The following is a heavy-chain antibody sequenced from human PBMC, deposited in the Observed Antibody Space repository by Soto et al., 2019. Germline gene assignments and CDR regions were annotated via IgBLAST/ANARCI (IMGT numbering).Heavy chain of an antibody. CDR3: AGGSSKSWFDP. CDR2: IYYNGNT. CDR1: GGSISSGGYY. V-gene: IGHV4-31*04. D-gene: IGHD6-6*01. J-gene: IGHJ5*02. Sequence: QVRLQESGPGLVKASQTLSLTCTVSGGSISSGGYYWSWIRQHPGKGLEWIGYIYYNGNTYYNPSLKSRITISLDTSKNQFSLKLTSVTAADTAVYYCAGGSSKSWFDPWGQGTLVTVSS.